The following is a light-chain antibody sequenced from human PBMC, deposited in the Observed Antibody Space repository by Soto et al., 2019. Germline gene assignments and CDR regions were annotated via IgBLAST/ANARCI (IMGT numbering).Light chain of an antibody. V-gene: IGLV1-40*01. CDR3: QSYDSSLSGAV. J-gene: IGLJ2*01. Sequence: QSALTQPPSVSGAPGHRVTISCTGSTSNIGAGYDVYWYQQLPGTAPKLLIYGNSNRPSGVPERFSGSKSGTSASLAITGLQAEDEADYYCQSYDSSLSGAVFGGGTKVTVL. CDR2: GNS. CDR1: TSNIGAGYD.